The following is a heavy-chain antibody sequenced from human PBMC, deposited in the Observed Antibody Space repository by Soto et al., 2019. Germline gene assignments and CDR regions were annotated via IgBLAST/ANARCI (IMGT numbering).Heavy chain of an antibody. CDR3: ASSTAAPYYFDY. Sequence: QVQLVQSGAEMKKPGSSLKVSCQVSGGTFSTYAITWVRQAPGQGLEWMGGILPIFGTPNYAQKFQGRVTFTADESTTTAYMELSSLRSEDTAVYYCASSTAAPYYFDYWGQGTLVTVSS. V-gene: IGHV1-69*12. CDR2: ILPIFGTP. D-gene: IGHD2-2*01. J-gene: IGHJ4*02. CDR1: GGTFSTYA.